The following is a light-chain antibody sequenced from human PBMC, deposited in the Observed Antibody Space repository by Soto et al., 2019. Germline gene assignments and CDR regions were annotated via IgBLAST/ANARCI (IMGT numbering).Light chain of an antibody. Sequence: QSALTQPPSASGSPGQSVTISCTGTSSDVGGYNYVSWYQQHPGKAPKLMISEVSKRPSGVPDRFSGSKSGNTASLTVSGRQAEDEADYYCSSYAGSNNWVFGGGTKLTVL. V-gene: IGLV2-8*01. CDR1: SSDVGGYNY. CDR3: SSYAGSNNWV. CDR2: EVS. J-gene: IGLJ3*02.